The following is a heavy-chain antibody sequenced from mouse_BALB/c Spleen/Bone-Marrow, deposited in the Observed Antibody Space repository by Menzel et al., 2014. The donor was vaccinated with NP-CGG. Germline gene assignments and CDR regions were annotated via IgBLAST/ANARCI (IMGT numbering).Heavy chain of an antibody. CDR1: GYAFSAYW. V-gene: IGHV1-80*01. CDR2: IHPGDGDT. Sequence: VQRVESGAELVRPGSSVKISCKASGYAFSAYWMNWVKQRPGQGLEWIGQIHPGDGDTNYNGKFKGKATLTADKSSSTAYMQLSSLTSEDSAVYFCTRSTATFDYWGQGTTLTVSS. J-gene: IGHJ2*01. D-gene: IGHD1-2*01. CDR3: TRSTATFDY.